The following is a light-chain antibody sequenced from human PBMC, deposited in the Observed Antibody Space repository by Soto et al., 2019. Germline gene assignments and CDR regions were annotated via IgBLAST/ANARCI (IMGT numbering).Light chain of an antibody. CDR2: DAS. CDR1: QSVSSY. Sequence: EIVLTQSPATLSLSPGERATLSCRASQSVSSYLAWYQQKPGQAPRLLIYDASNRAPGIPARFSGSGSGTDFTLTISSLEPEDFAVYYCQQRSNWPPGFGGGTKVEI. V-gene: IGKV3-11*01. J-gene: IGKJ4*01. CDR3: QQRSNWPPG.